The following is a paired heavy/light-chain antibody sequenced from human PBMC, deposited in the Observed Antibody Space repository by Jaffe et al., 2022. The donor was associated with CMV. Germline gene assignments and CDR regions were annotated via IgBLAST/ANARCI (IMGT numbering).Heavy chain of an antibody. J-gene: IGHJ6*02. D-gene: IGHD3-22*01. V-gene: IGHV3-30*18. CDR3: AKDLDSSGYYYYYGMDV. CDR2: ISYDGSNK. CDR1: GFTFSSYG. Sequence: QVQLVESGGGVVQPGRSLRLSCAASGFTFSSYGMHWVRQAPGKGLEWVAVISYDGSNKYYADSVKGRFTISRDNSKNTLYLQMNSLRAEDTAVYYCAKDLDSSGYYYYYGMDVWGQGTTVTVSS.
Light chain of an antibody. V-gene: IGLV3-19*01. Sequence: SSELTQDPAVSVALGQTVRITCQGDSLRSYYASWYQQKPGQAPVLVIYGKNNRPSGIPDRFSGSSSGNTASLTITGAQAEDEADYYCNSRDSSGNRVVFGGGTKLTVL. CDR2: GKN. CDR3: NSRDSSGNRVV. J-gene: IGLJ2*01. CDR1: SLRSYY.